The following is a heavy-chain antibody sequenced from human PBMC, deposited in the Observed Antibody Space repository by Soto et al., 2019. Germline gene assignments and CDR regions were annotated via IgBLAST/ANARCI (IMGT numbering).Heavy chain of an antibody. CDR1: GYMFTTYG. V-gene: IGHV1-18*04. CDR2: ISAYNGNK. CDR3: ARTGGGTAARPLEY. J-gene: IGHJ4*02. Sequence: QVQLVQSGGEVKKPGASVEVSCRTSGYMFTTYGMSWVRQAPGQGLEWMAWISAYNGNKKYAQKFQGRVTMTTDTSTSTVSMELRNLTSDDTGTYFCARTGGGTAARPLEYWGQGTLVTVSS. D-gene: IGHD6-6*01.